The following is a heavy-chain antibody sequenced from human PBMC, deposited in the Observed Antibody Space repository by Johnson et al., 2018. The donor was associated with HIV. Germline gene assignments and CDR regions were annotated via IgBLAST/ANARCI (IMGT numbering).Heavy chain of an antibody. D-gene: IGHD1-1*01. CDR1: GFTVSTYY. V-gene: IGHV3-53*01. Sequence: VQLVESGGGLIQPGGSLRLSCAASGFTVSTYYMTWVRQASGKGLELVSLLYSSGKTYYADSVKGRFTISRDYSKNRLYLQMNSLRAEDTAVYYCASPTGSDAFDVWGQGTLVTVSS. J-gene: IGHJ3*01. CDR2: LYSSGKT. CDR3: ASPTGSDAFDV.